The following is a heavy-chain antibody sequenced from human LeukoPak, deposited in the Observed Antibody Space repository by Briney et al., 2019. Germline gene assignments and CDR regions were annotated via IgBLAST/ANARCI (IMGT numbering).Heavy chain of an antibody. CDR3: ARVSAGVIGMKDVFDI. V-gene: IGHV3-21*01. CDR2: ISGSSSYI. CDR1: GFTFSRYS. D-gene: IGHD3-16*02. J-gene: IGHJ3*02. Sequence: GGSLRLSCAASGFTFSRYSMNWVRQAPGKGLEWVSSISGSSSYIYYADSVKGRFTISRHNAKNSLYLQMNSLRAEDTAVYYCARVSAGVIGMKDVFDIWGRGTMVTVSS.